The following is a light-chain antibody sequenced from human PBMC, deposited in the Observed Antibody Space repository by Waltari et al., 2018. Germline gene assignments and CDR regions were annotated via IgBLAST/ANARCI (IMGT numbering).Light chain of an antibody. Sequence: QSVLTQPPSVSGAPGQRVPISCTGNSPNIGAVYDVHCYQQVPGTAPKLLMYVNNNRASGVPARFSGSKSGTSASLAITGLQAEDEADYYCQSYDYSLRAAVFGGGTKLTVL. CDR1: SPNIGAVYD. CDR3: QSYDYSLRAAV. CDR2: VNN. J-gene: IGLJ2*01. V-gene: IGLV1-40*01.